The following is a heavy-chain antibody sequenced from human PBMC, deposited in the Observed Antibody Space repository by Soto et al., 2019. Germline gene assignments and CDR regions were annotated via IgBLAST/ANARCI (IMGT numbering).Heavy chain of an antibody. Sequence: EVQLVESGGVVVQPGESLRLSCAASGFTFDDYSMHWVRQAPGKGLEWVSLISWDGRSTYYADSVKGRFTVSRDNSKNSLNLQMNSLTTEDTAFYYCGKDGAITDYTYLDYWGQGALVTVSS. CDR3: GKDGAITDYTYLDY. CDR1: GFTFDDYS. CDR2: ISWDGRST. V-gene: IGHV3-43*01. J-gene: IGHJ4*02. D-gene: IGHD1-26*01.